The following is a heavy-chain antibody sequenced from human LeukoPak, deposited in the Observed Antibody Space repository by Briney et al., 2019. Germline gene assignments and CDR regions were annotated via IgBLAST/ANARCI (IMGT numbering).Heavy chain of an antibody. J-gene: IGHJ5*02. V-gene: IGHV1-46*01. D-gene: IGHD5-12*01. Sequence: ASVKVSCKASGYTFTGYYMHWVRQAPGQGLEWMGIINPSGGSTSYAQKFQGRVTMTRDMSTSTVYMELSSLRSEDTAVYYCAGGTVATTSSGHNWFDPWGQGTLVTVSS. CDR2: INPSGGST. CDR3: AGGTVATTSSGHNWFDP. CDR1: GYTFTGYY.